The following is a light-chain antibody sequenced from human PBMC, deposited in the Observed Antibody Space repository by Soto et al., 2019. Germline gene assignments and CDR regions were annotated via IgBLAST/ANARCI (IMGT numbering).Light chain of an antibody. J-gene: IGKJ3*01. CDR2: GAS. CDR3: QQYSSSPPEFT. Sequence: EIVLTQSPGTLSLSPGERATLSCRASRSVSSSYLAWYQQRPGQAPRLLIFGASYRATGVPDRFSGSGSGTDFTLTISGLEPEDFAVYYCQQYSSSPPEFTFGPGTKVDSK. CDR1: RSVSSSY. V-gene: IGKV3-20*01.